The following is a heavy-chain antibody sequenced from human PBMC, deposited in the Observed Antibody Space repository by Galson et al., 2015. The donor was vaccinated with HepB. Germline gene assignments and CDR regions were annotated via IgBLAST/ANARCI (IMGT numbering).Heavy chain of an antibody. V-gene: IGHV3-23*01. CDR1: EFAFGSYA. CDR3: SKGRFYDTNYSPPPAYYYYGMNV. D-gene: IGHD2/OR15-2a*01. J-gene: IGHJ6*02. Sequence: LRLSCAASEFAFGSYAMSWVRQAPGKGLEWVSAISNSGESTFYADSVKGRFTISRHNSENTLYLLMNSLRVEDTAVYYCSKGRFYDTNYSPPPAYYYYGMNVWGQGTTVTVSS. CDR2: ISNSGEST.